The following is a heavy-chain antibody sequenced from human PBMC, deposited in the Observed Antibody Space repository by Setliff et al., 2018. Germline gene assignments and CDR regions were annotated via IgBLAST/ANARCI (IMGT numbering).Heavy chain of an antibody. CDR2: LYSSGST. D-gene: IGHD6-6*01. Sequence: SETLSLTCTVAGGSISGHYWSWIRQPAGSGLEWIGRLYSSGSTNYNPSLKSRATISIDTSKDQFSLKLISMTAADTAVYYCARGRNIAARLLDSWGQGTLVTVSS. CDR1: GGSISGHY. V-gene: IGHV4-4*07. J-gene: IGHJ4*02. CDR3: ARGRNIAARLLDS.